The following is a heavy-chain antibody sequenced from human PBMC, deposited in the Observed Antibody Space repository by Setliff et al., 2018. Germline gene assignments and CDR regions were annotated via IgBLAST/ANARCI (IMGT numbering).Heavy chain of an antibody. Sequence: SETLSLTCTVSGGSIINSYYWSWIRQPAGKGLEWIGRISTSGNTNYNPSLKSRVTVSLDTSKNQFSLKLTSVTAADTAVYYCAGVYGENDLPDIWGQGTMVTVSS. V-gene: IGHV4-4*07. D-gene: IGHD4-17*01. CDR1: GGSIINSYY. CDR3: AGVYGENDLPDI. J-gene: IGHJ3*02. CDR2: ISTSGNT.